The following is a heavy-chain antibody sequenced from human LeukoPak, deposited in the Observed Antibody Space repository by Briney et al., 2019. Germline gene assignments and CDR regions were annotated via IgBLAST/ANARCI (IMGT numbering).Heavy chain of an antibody. D-gene: IGHD6-13*01. V-gene: IGHV3-23*01. CDR1: GFTFSSYA. CDR3: AKDTELLAYSSSAFDY. J-gene: IGHJ4*02. Sequence: PGGSLRLSCAASGFTFSSYAMSWVRQAPGKGLEWVSAISGSGGSTYYADSVKGRSTISRDNSKNTLYLQMNSLRAEDTAVYYCAKDTELLAYSSSAFDYWGQGTLVTVSS. CDR2: ISGSGGST.